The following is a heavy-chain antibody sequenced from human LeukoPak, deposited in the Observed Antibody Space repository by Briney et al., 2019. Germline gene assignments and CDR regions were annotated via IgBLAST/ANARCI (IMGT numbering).Heavy chain of an antibody. CDR3: ARTGYCAGDCHEYFDY. CDR2: IKSDGSST. J-gene: IGHJ4*02. CDR1: GFTFSSYW. D-gene: IGHD2-21*02. V-gene: IGHV3-74*01. Sequence: GGSLRLSCAASGFTFSSYWMHWVRQAPGKGLVWVSRIKSDGSSTDYADSVKGRITISRDNAQNTLYLQVNSLRAEDTAVYFCARTGYCAGDCHEYFDYWGQGTLVTVSS.